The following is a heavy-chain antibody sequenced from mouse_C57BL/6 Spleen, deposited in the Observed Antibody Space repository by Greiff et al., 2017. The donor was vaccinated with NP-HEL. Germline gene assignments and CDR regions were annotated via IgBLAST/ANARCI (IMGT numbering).Heavy chain of an antibody. CDR1: GYTFTSYW. V-gene: IGHV1-55*01. J-gene: IGHJ2*01. CDR2: IYPGSGST. D-gene: IGHD2-1*01. Sequence: VQLQQPGAELVKPGASVKMSCKASGYTFTSYWITWVKQRPGQGLAWIGDIYPGSGSTNYNEKFKSKATLTVDTSSSTAYMQLSSLTSEDSAVYYCARGGSLYGNYLDYWGQGTTLTVSS. CDR3: ARGGSLYGNYLDY.